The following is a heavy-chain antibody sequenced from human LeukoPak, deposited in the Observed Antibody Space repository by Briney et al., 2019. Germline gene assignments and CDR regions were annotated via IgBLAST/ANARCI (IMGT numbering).Heavy chain of an antibody. J-gene: IGHJ4*02. CDR1: GYTFTGYY. D-gene: IGHD2-15*01. CDR3: AKLGYCSGGSCYAIDY. CDR2: INPDSGGT. Sequence: ASVKVSCTASGYTFTGYYMHWVRQAPGQGLEWMGRINPDSGGTNYAQKFQGRVAMTRDTSISTAYMELSRLTSDDTAVYYCAKLGYCSGGSCYAIDYWGQGTLVTVSS. V-gene: IGHV1-2*06.